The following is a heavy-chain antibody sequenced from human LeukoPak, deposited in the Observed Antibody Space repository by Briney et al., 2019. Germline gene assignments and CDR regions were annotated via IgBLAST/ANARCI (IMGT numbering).Heavy chain of an antibody. CDR1: GFTFSSYV. Sequence: GGSLRLSCAASGFTFSSYVMHWVRQAPGKGLEWVAVISYDGSNKYYADSVKGRFTISRHNFKNTLYLQMNSLRAEDTAVYYCASTFDYYDSSGYYDFQHWGQGTLVTVSS. V-gene: IGHV3-30*01. CDR2: ISYDGSNK. J-gene: IGHJ1*01. D-gene: IGHD3-22*01. CDR3: ASTFDYYDSSGYYDFQH.